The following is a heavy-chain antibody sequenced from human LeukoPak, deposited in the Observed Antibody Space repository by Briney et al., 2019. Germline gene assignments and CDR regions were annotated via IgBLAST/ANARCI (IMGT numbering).Heavy chain of an antibody. D-gene: IGHD3-22*01. V-gene: IGHV3-7*01. CDR2: IKQDGSEK. J-gene: IGHJ4*02. CDR3: AKDMSRTRRYYYDSSGSDY. CDR1: GFTFSSYW. Sequence: GSLRLSCAASGFTFSSYWMSWVRQAPGKGLEWVANIKQDGSEKYVDSVKGRFTISRDNAKNSLYLQMNSLRAEDTAVYYCAKDMSRTRRYYYDSSGSDYWGQGTLVTVSS.